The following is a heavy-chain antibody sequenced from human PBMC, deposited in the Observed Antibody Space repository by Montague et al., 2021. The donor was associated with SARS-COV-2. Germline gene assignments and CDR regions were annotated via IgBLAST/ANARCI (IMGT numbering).Heavy chain of an antibody. CDR2: MSGSGDRT. Sequence: SLRLSCPASGFTFSSYAMNWVRQAPGKGLEWVSAMSGSGDRTYYADSVKGRFTISRDNSKNTLSLQMNSLRAEDTAVYYCAKVGWYNWNPYDTFDTWGQGTMVTVSS. CDR3: AKVGWYNWNPYDTFDT. J-gene: IGHJ3*02. D-gene: IGHD1-20*01. V-gene: IGHV3-23*01. CDR1: GFTFSSYA.